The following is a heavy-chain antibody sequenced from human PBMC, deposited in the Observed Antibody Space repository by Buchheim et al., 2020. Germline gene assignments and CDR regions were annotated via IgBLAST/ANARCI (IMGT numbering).Heavy chain of an antibody. CDR1: EFTFKNYV. J-gene: IGHJ4*02. V-gene: IGHV3-23*01. D-gene: IGHD6-13*01. Sequence: EVQLLESGGGLVQPGGSLRLSCAASEFTFKNYVMSWVRQAPGKGLEWVSAISGNGIGTYYADSVEGRFTISRDHSKNTLYLQMNTLRAEDTAVYYCAKGSRASRPYYFDFWGQGT. CDR3: AKGSRASRPYYFDF. CDR2: ISGNGIGT.